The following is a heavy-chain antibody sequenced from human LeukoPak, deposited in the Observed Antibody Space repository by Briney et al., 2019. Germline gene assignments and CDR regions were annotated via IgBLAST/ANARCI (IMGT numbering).Heavy chain of an antibody. CDR2: IRSKAYGGTI. CDR1: GFTFGDYA. Sequence: PGRSLRLSCTASGFTFGDYAMSWFRQAPGKGLEWVGFIRSKAYGGTIEYAASVKGRFTISRDDSKSIAYLQMNSLKTEDTAVYYCTRGGEGRAYCGGDCYFDYWGQGTLVTVSS. V-gene: IGHV3-49*03. CDR3: TRGGEGRAYCGGDCYFDY. D-gene: IGHD2-21*02. J-gene: IGHJ4*02.